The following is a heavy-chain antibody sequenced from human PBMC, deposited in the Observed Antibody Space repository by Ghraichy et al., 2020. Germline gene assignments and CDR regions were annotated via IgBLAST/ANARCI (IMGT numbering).Heavy chain of an antibody. Sequence: SCAASGFTFSSYGMHWVRQAPGKGLEWVAVIWYDGSNKYYADSVKGRFTISRDNSKNTLYLQMNSLRAENTAVYYCARSYDYYFDYWGQGTLVTVSS. V-gene: IGHV3-33*01. J-gene: IGHJ4*02. CDR3: ARSYDYYFDY. D-gene: IGHD3-16*01. CDR1: GFTFSSYG. CDR2: IWYDGSNK.